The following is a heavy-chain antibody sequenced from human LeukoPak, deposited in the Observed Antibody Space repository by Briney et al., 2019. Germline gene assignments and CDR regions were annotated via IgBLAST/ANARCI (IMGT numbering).Heavy chain of an antibody. Sequence: GGSLRLSCAASGFTFSNYAMTWVRQAPGKGLDWVSSITGSGYTTYYADSVKGRFTISRDNSKNTLFLQMNSLRAEDTAIYYCAKGLSSTAPFDYWGQGTLVTVSS. CDR1: GFTFSNYA. CDR2: ITGSGYTT. J-gene: IGHJ4*02. V-gene: IGHV3-23*01. D-gene: IGHD1-1*01. CDR3: AKGLSSTAPFDY.